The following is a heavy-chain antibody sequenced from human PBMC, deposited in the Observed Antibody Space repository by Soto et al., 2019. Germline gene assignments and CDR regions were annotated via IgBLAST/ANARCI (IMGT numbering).Heavy chain of an antibody. CDR2: ISAYNGNT. CDR3: ARGADYGGNLGRMAFDI. D-gene: IGHD4-17*01. Sequence: QVQLVQSGAEVKKPGASVKVSCKASGYTFTSYGISWVRQAPGQGLEWMGWISAYNGNTNYAQKLQGRVTMTTDTPTSTAYMELRSLRSDDTAVYYCARGADYGGNLGRMAFDIWGQGTMVTVSS. J-gene: IGHJ3*02. V-gene: IGHV1-18*01. CDR1: GYTFTSYG.